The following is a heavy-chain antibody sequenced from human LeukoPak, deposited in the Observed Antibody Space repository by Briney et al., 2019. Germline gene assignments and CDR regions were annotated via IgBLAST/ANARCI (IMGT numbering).Heavy chain of an antibody. D-gene: IGHD7-27*01. CDR2: IYYSGST. CDR3: ARSWGGYYFDY. V-gene: IGHV4-59*01. J-gene: IGHJ4*02. Sequence: TSETLSLTCTVSGGSISSYYWSWIRQPPGKGLEWIGYIYYSGSTNYNPSLKSRVTISVDTSKNQFSLKLSSVTAADTAVYCCARSWGGYYFDYWGQGTLVTVSS. CDR1: GGSISSYY.